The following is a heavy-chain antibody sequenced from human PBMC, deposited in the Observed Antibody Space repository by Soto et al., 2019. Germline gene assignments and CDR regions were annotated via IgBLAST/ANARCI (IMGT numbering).Heavy chain of an antibody. Sequence: QVQLVESGGGVVQPGRSLRLSCAASGFTFSSYAMHWVRQAPGKGLEWVAVISYDGSNKYYPDSVKGRFTISRDNSQHAQYLQMNSLRAEDTAVYYCTRGWLQSPQDYWGQGTLVTVS. J-gene: IGHJ4*02. CDR1: GFTFSSYA. V-gene: IGHV3-30-3*01. D-gene: IGHD5-12*01. CDR3: TRGWLQSPQDY. CDR2: ISYDGSNK.